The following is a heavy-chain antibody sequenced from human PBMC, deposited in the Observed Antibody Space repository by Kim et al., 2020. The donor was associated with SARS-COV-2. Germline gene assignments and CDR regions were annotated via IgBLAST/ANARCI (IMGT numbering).Heavy chain of an antibody. CDR2: ISGSGTT. J-gene: IGHJ4*02. CDR1: GDSLSSYY. D-gene: IGHD2-15*01. V-gene: IGHV4-4*07. CDR3: ARDIGYNTGWKDVDY. Sequence: SETLSLTCTVSGDSLSSYYWSWIRQPAGKGLEWIGRISGSGTTNYNPSLKSRVTMSVDTSKKQFFLNLRSVTAADTAVYYCARDIGYNTGWKDVDYWGQGTLVTFSS.